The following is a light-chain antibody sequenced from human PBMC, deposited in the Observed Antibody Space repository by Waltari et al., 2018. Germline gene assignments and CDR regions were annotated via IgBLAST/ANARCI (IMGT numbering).Light chain of an antibody. CDR1: SSDVGGYNY. CDR2: DVS. V-gene: IGLV2-14*03. Sequence: QSALTQPASVSGSPGQSITISCTGTSSDVGGYNYVSWYQQHPGKAPKLMIYDVSKRPSWVSNRFSGSKSGNTASLTISGLQAEDEADYYCSSYTSSGTLRVFGGGTKLTVL. CDR3: SSYTSSGTLRV. J-gene: IGLJ2*01.